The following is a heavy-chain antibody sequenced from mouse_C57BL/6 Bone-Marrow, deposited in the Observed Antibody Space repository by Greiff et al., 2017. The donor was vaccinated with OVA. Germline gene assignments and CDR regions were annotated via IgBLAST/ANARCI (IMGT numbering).Heavy chain of an antibody. V-gene: IGHV1-61*01. CDR1: GYTFTSYW. Sequence: VQLQQPGAELVRPGSSVKLSCKASGYTFTSYWMDWVKQRPGQGLEWIGNIYPSDSETHYNQKFKDKATLTVDKSSSTAYMQLSSLTSEDSAVYYCARETEGDYFDYWGQGTTLTVSS. J-gene: IGHJ2*01. CDR2: IYPSDSET. D-gene: IGHD3-2*01. CDR3: ARETEGDYFDY.